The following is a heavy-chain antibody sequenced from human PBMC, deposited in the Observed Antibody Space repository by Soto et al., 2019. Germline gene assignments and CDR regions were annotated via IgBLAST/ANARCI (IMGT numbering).Heavy chain of an antibody. J-gene: IGHJ4*02. Sequence: ASVKVSCKASGYTFTSYYMHWVRQAPGQGPEWMGIINPSGGSTSYAQKFQGRVTMTRDTSTSTVYMELSSLRSEDTAVYYCARGRGGYCSGGSCYFEYWGEGTMVIVSA. V-gene: IGHV1-46*01. CDR2: INPSGGST. D-gene: IGHD2-15*01. CDR3: ARGRGGYCSGGSCYFEY. CDR1: GYTFTSYY.